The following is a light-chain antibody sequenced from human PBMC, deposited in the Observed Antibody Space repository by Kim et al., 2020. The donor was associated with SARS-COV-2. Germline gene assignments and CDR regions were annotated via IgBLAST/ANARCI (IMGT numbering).Light chain of an antibody. CDR3: QQYHTHST. CDR2: KAS. Sequence: DIQVTQSPSILPASVGDTLTITCRASEHVQNWLAWYQQKPGQVPKLLIEKASQLQSGVPARFSGSGSGTEFTLTITSLQPSDFATYYCQQYHTHSTFGQGTKVEIK. J-gene: IGKJ1*01. CDR1: EHVQNW. V-gene: IGKV1-5*03.